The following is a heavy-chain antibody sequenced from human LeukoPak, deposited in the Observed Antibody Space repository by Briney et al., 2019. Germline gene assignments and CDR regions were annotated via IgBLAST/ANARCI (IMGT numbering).Heavy chain of an antibody. D-gene: IGHD1-26*01. Sequence: SSETLSLTCTVSGGSISSSSYYWGWIRQPPGKGLEWIGSIYYSGSTYYNPSLKSRVTISVDTSRNQFSLKLSSVTAADTAVYYCARGVGANGLDYWGQGTLVTVSS. V-gene: IGHV4-39*07. CDR1: GGSISSSSYY. CDR3: ARGVGANGLDY. J-gene: IGHJ4*02. CDR2: IYYSGST.